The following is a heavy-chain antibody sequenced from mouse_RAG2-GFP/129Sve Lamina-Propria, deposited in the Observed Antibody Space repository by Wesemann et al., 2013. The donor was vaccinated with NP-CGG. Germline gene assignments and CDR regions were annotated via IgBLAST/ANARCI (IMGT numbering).Heavy chain of an antibody. J-gene: IGHJ1*03. V-gene: IGHV1-81*01. D-gene: IGHD1-1*01. CDR1: GYTFTSYG. CDR3: ARGGDSSYSHWYFDV. CDR2: IYPRSGNT. Sequence: QVQLQQSGAELARPGASVKLSCKASGYTFTSYGISWVKQRTGQGLEWIGEIYPRSGNTYYNEKFKGKATLTADKSSSTAYMELRSLTSEDSAVYFCARGGDSSYSHWYFDVWGTGTTVTVSS.